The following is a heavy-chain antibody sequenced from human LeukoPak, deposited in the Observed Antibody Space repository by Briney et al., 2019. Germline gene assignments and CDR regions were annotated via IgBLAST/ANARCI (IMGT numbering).Heavy chain of an antibody. CDR3: AKDPPYYYDSSGYYDY. D-gene: IGHD3-22*01. V-gene: IGHV3-23*01. CDR2: IGGSGFST. CDR1: GFTFSSYA. Sequence: PGGSLRLSCAASGFTFSSYAMSWVRQAPGKGLEWVSAIGGSGFSTYYADSVKGRFTISRDNSKNTLYLQMNSLRAEDTAVYYCAKDPPYYYDSSGYYDYWGQGTLVTVSS. J-gene: IGHJ4*02.